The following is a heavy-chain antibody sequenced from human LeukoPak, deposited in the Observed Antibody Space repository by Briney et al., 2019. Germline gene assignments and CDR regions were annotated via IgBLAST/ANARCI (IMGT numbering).Heavy chain of an antibody. Sequence: SETLSLTCTVSGGSISSYYWSWIRQPPGKGLEWIGYIYYSGSTNYNPSLKSRVTISVDTSKNQFSLKLSSVTAADTAVYYCARQNIAVAGIVDYWGQGTLVTVSS. V-gene: IGHV4-59*08. CDR3: ARQNIAVAGIVDY. CDR1: GGSISSYY. D-gene: IGHD6-19*01. J-gene: IGHJ4*02. CDR2: IYYSGST.